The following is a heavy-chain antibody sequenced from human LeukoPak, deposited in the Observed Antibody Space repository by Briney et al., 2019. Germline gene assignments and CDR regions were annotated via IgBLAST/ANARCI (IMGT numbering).Heavy chain of an antibody. CDR2: IYWYDDK. V-gene: IGHV2-5*01. Sequence: SGPTLVKPTQTLTLTCTFSGFSLSARGVGVGCIRQPPGKALERLALIYWYDDKRYSPSLKSRLTITKDPSKNQVVITMTNMDPVDTATYYCAHRQNYYDSSIFDYWGQGTLVTVSS. CDR1: GFSLSARGVG. J-gene: IGHJ4*02. CDR3: AHRQNYYDSSIFDY. D-gene: IGHD3-22*01.